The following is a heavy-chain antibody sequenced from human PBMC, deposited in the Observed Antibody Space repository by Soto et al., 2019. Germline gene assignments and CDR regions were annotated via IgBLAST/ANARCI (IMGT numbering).Heavy chain of an antibody. CDR3: APATMTFDY. D-gene: IGHD2-2*01. CDR2: INPNSGGT. V-gene: IGHV1-2*02. Sequence: SVKVSCKSSGYTFTAYNIHWVRQAPGQGLEWMGWINPNSGGTDYAQKFQGRVTMTRDTSISTAYMELSRLTSEDTAVYYCAPATMTFDYWGQGALVTVSS. CDR1: GYTFTAYN. J-gene: IGHJ4*02.